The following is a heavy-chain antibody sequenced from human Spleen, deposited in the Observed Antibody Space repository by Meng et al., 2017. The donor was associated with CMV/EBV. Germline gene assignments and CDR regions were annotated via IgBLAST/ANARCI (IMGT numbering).Heavy chain of an antibody. V-gene: IGHV1-69*05. J-gene: IGHJ4*02. CDR1: GGTFSSYA. D-gene: IGHD4-23*01. CDR2: IIPIFGTA. Sequence: SVKVSCKASGGTFSSYAISWVRQAPGQGLEWMGGIIPIFGTANYAQKFQGRVTITTDESTSTAYMELSSLRSEDTAVYYCASLYGGNSGVDYWDQGTLVTVSS. CDR3: ASLYGGNSGVDY.